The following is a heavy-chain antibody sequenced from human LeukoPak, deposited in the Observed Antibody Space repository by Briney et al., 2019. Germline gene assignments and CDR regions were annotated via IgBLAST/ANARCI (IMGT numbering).Heavy chain of an antibody. D-gene: IGHD3-22*01. CDR2: MYYSGST. V-gene: IGHV4-30-4*01. CDR3: ARPYYYDSRIDP. Sequence: SETLSLTCTVSGGSISSGDYYWSWIRQPPGKGLEWIAYMYYSGSTYYNPSLKSRVTMSADTSKSQLSLKLSSVTAADTAVYYCARPYYYDSRIDPWGQGILVTVSS. J-gene: IGHJ5*02. CDR1: GGSISSGDYY.